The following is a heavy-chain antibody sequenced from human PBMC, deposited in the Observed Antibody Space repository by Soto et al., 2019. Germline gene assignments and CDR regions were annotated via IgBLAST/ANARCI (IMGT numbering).Heavy chain of an antibody. CDR2: INSDGSST. V-gene: IGHV3-74*01. D-gene: IGHD3-9*01. Sequence: EVQLVESGGGLVQPGGSLRLSCAASGFTFSSYWMHWVRQAPGKGLVWVSRINSDGSSTSYADSVKGRFTTSRDNAKNTLYLQMNSLSAEDTAVYYCARMAVLTRYYYYMDVWGKGTTVTVSS. CDR3: ARMAVLTRYYYYMDV. J-gene: IGHJ6*03. CDR1: GFTFSSYW.